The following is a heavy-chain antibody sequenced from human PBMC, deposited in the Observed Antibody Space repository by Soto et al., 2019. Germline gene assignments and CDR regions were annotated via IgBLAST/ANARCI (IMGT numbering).Heavy chain of an antibody. CDR1: GGSISSNY. Sequence: QLQLLESGPGLVKPSETLSLTCTVSGGSISSNYWSWIRQPPGTGLEWIGYIHYSGSTNHNPYLKSRITFSIDTSNDTFFLKLTSVTPADTAVYYCARHRSWSTVNGFNPWGHGTLVTVSS. CDR2: IHYSGST. V-gene: IGHV4-59*01. J-gene: IGHJ5*02. D-gene: IGHD6-13*01. CDR3: ARHRSWSTVNGFNP.